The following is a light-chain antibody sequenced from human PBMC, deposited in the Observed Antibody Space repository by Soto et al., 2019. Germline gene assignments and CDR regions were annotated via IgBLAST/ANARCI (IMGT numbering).Light chain of an antibody. J-gene: IGKJ5*01. CDR2: TAS. CDR1: QSVNIN. V-gene: IGKV3-15*01. Sequence: MQSPATMSVSPGERATLSCRASQSVNINLAWYQQKPGQAPYLLIYTASTRATGVPARFSGSGSGTEFTLTISTLQSEDFTVYYCQQYNNWPITFGQGTRLEIK. CDR3: QQYNNWPIT.